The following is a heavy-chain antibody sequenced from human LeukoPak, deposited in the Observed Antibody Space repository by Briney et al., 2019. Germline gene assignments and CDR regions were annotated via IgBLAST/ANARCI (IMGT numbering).Heavy chain of an antibody. CDR1: GFTFSSYS. CDR2: ISSSSSTI. J-gene: IGHJ4*02. D-gene: IGHD3-22*01. V-gene: IGHV3-48*01. CDR3: ARDDPSSSGYYSVDY. Sequence: GGSLRLSCAAPGFTFSSYSMNWVRQAPGKGLEWVSYISSSSSTIYYADSVKGRFTISRDNSKNTLYLQMNSLRAEDTAVYYCARDDPSSSGYYSVDYWGQGTLVTVSS.